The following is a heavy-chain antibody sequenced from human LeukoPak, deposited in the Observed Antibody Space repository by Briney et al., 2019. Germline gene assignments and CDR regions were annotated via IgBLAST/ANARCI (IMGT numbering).Heavy chain of an antibody. CDR2: IRSRPYGGTA. CDR3: TTFAASLYSFDN. J-gene: IGHJ4*02. Sequence: PGGSLRLSCRASGFMFVGFTFADYTLSWVRQAPGKGLEWVGLIRSRPYGGTADYAASVKGRFTVSRDDSKTITYLQMNNLKTEDIAFYYCTTFAASLYSFDNWGQGALVTVSS. CDR1: GFMFVGFTFADYT. D-gene: IGHD3-16*01. V-gene: IGHV3-49*04.